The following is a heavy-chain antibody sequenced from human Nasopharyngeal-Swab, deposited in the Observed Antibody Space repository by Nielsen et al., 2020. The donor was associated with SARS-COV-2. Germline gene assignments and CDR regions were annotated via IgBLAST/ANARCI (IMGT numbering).Heavy chain of an antibody. CDR3: AKDKELGGYYYYMDV. CDR2: ISYDGSNK. CDR1: GFTFSSYA. D-gene: IGHD3-10*01. J-gene: IGHJ6*03. Sequence: GGSLRLSCAASGFTFSSYAMHWVRQAPGKGLEWVAVISYDGSNKYYADSVKGRFTISRDNAKNSLYLQMNSLRAEDTALYYCAKDKELGGYYYYMDVWGKGTTVTVSS. V-gene: IGHV3-30-3*01.